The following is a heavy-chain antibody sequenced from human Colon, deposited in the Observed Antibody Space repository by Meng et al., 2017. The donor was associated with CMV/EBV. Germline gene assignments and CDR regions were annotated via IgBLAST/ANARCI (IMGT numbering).Heavy chain of an antibody. CDR3: ATNSSGWYAYFDP. J-gene: IGHJ5*02. CDR2: INHSGST. D-gene: IGHD6-19*01. V-gene: IGHV4-34*01. CDR1: GGSLGEHY. Sequence: CAVYGGSLGEHYWSWIRQPPGKGLEWIGEINHSGSTKYNPSLKSRVTMSVDTSKNQFSLNLSSVTAADTALYYCATNSSGWYAYFDPWGQGTLVTVSS.